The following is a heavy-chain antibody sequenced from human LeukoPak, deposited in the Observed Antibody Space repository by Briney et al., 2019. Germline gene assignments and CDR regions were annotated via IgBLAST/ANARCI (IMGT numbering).Heavy chain of an antibody. D-gene: IGHD5-24*01. Sequence: PWETLSLTCTVSGRPISSQYWRWMRQSTGEGLEGIGYFYYSGSTKYNPSLKSRAAISVDPSKTQFSLRLNSVTAADTAVYYCARDGDGYKYWFDPWGQGTLVTVSS. CDR1: GRPISSQY. V-gene: IGHV4-59*11. CDR2: FYYSGST. J-gene: IGHJ5*01. CDR3: ARDGDGYKYWFDP.